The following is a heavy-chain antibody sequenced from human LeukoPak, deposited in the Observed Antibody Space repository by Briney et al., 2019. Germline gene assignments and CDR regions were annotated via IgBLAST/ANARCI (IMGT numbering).Heavy chain of an antibody. CDR2: IRYDGSNK. D-gene: IGHD2-2*02. Sequence: GGSLRLSCAASGFTFSSYGMHWVRQAPGKGLEWVAFIRYDGSNKYYADSVKGRFTISRDNSKNTLYLQMNSLRAEDTAVYYCAKDGDEYQLLYNVWFDPWGQGTLVTVSS. V-gene: IGHV3-30*02. CDR3: AKDGDEYQLLYNVWFDP. CDR1: GFTFSSYG. J-gene: IGHJ5*02.